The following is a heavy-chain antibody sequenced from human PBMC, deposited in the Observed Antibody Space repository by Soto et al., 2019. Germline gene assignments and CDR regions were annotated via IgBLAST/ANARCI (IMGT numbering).Heavy chain of an antibody. V-gene: IGHV4-39*01. CDR2: IYYSGST. CDR3: ATTIAAAGPRLSWFDP. D-gene: IGHD6-13*01. Sequence: TSETLSLTCTVSGGSISSSSYYWGWIRQPPGKGLEWIGSIYYSGSTHYNPSLKSRVTISVDTSKNQFSLKLSSVTAADTAVYYCATTIAAAGPRLSWFDPWGQGTLVTVSS. J-gene: IGHJ5*02. CDR1: GGSISSSSYY.